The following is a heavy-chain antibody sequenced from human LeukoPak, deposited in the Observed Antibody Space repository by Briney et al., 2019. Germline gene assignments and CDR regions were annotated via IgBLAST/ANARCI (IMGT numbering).Heavy chain of an antibody. D-gene: IGHD6-19*01. V-gene: IGHV4-39*07. CDR1: GGSISSSSYY. CDR2: IYYSGST. CDR3: ARASTSSGWYTYY. Sequence: SETLSLTCTVSGGSISSSSYYWGWICQPPGKGLEWIGSIYYSGSTYYNPSLKSRVTISVDTSKNQFSLKLSSVTAADTAVYYCARASTSSGWYTYYWGQGTLVTVSS. J-gene: IGHJ4*02.